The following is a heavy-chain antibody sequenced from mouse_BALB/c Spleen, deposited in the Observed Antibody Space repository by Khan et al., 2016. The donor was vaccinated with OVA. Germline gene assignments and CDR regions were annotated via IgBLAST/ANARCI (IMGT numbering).Heavy chain of an antibody. Sequence: DLVKPGASVKLSCKASGYTFTSYWINWIKQRPGQGLEWIGRIAPGSGSTYYNEMIKGKATMTVDTSSSTAYIQLSSLSSEDSAVYFCARANVNYLYYYAMDYWGQATSATVSS. J-gene: IGHJ4*01. CDR3: ARANVNYLYYYAMDY. D-gene: IGHD2-1*01. CDR2: IAPGSGST. V-gene: IGHV1S41*01. CDR1: GYTFTSYW.